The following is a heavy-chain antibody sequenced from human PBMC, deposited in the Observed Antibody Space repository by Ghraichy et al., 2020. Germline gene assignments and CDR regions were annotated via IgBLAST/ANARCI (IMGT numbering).Heavy chain of an antibody. J-gene: IGHJ4*02. Sequence: GGSLRLSCAASGFTFDDYAMHWVRQAPGKGLEWVSGISWNSGSIGYADSVKGRFTISRDNAKNSLYLQMNSLRAEDTALYYCAKDKSWGGATVTTGSFDYWGQGTLVTVSS. D-gene: IGHD4-17*01. V-gene: IGHV3-9*01. CDR2: ISWNSGSI. CDR1: GFTFDDYA. CDR3: AKDKSWGGATVTTGSFDY.